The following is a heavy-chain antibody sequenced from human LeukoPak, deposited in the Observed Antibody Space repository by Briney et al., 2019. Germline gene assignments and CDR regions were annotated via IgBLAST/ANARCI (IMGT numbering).Heavy chain of an antibody. D-gene: IGHD4-11*01. V-gene: IGHV4-61*02. CDR1: GGSISSGGTYY. J-gene: IGHJ6*03. Sequence: SQTLSLTCTVSGGSISSGGTYYWSWIRQPAGKGLEWIGRIYTSGSTNYNPSLKSRITISVDTSKNQFSLKLSSVTAADTAVYYCARTYSNYGGSYYYYYMDVWGKGTTVTVSS. CDR2: IYTSGST. CDR3: ARTYSNYGGSYYYYYMDV.